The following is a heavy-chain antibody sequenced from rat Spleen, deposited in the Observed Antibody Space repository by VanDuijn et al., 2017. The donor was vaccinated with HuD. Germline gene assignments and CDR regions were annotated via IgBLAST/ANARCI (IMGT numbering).Heavy chain of an antibody. J-gene: IGHJ4*01. CDR3: ASLMYTPDYLGVMDV. Sequence: EVQLVESGGGLVQPGRSLKLSCAASGFTFNNYGMAWVRQAPTKGLEWVAAISYDGITTYYRDSVKGRFTISRDNAESTLYLQMDSLRSEATATYYCASLMYTPDYLGVMDVWGQGASVTVSS. V-gene: IGHV5-29*01. CDR1: GFTFNNYG. CDR2: ISYDGITT. D-gene: IGHD1-6*01.